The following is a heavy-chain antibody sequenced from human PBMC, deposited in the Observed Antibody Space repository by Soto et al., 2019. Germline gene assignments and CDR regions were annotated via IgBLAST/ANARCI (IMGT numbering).Heavy chain of an antibody. V-gene: IGHV3-66*01. CDR2: IYSGGAT. Sequence: EVQLGESGGGLVQPGGSLRLSCAASGFTVSSNYMRWVRQAPGKGLEWVSIIYSGGATYSAPSVKGRFTLSRDKSKKTLYLQMISLRAEDTAVFYCARDGTYNGVGGKGILVTVSS. D-gene: IGHD1-1*01. J-gene: IGHJ4*02. CDR3: ARDGTYNGV. CDR1: GFTVSSNY.